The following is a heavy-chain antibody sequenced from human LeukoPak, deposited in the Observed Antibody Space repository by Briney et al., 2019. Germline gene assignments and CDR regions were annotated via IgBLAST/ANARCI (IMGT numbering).Heavy chain of an antibody. D-gene: IGHD3-3*01. Sequence: TSETLSLTCTVSGGSISGYYWSWIRQPPGKGLEWIGYIYHSGSTYYNPSLKSRVTISVDRSKNQFSLKLSSVTAADTAVYYCARLRFLEWAFDYWGQGTLVTVSS. V-gene: IGHV4-59*04. CDR1: GGSISGYY. CDR3: ARLRFLEWAFDY. J-gene: IGHJ4*02. CDR2: IYHSGST.